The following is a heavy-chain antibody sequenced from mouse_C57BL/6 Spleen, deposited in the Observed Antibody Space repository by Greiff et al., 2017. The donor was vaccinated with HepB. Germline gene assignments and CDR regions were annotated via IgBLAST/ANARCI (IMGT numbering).Heavy chain of an antibody. V-gene: IGHV14-1*01. D-gene: IGHD1-1*01. CDR3: TPTFIYYYGSSYGDAMDY. CDR2: IDPEDGDT. J-gene: IGHJ4*01. Sequence: EVKLQESGAELVRPGASVKLSCTASGFNIKDYYMHWVKQRPEQGLEWIGRIDPEDGDTEYAPKFQGKATMTADTSSNTAYLQLSSLTSEDTAVYYCTPTFIYYYGSSYGDAMDYWGQGTSVTVSS. CDR1: GFNIKDYY.